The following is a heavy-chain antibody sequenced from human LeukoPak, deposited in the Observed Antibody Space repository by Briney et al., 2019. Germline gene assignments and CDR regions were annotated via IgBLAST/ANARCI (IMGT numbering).Heavy chain of an antibody. CDR2: ISAYNGNT. Sequence: GASVKVSRKASGYTFTSYGISWVRQAPGQGLEWMGWISAYNGNTNYAQKLQGRVTMTTDTSTSTAYMELRSLRSDDTAVYYCARASRLLRYFDWLLPNDYWGQGTLVTVSS. V-gene: IGHV1-18*01. D-gene: IGHD3-9*01. CDR3: ARASRLLRYFDWLLPNDY. J-gene: IGHJ4*02. CDR1: GYTFTSYG.